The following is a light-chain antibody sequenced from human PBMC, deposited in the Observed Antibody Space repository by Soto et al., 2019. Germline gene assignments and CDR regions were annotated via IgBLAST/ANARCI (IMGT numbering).Light chain of an antibody. J-gene: IGKJ4*01. V-gene: IGKV3D-15*01. CDR2: GAS. CDR1: QSVSSY. Sequence: EILLTQSPATLSVSPGEGATLSCRASQSVSSYLAWYQQKPGQAPRLLSHGASIRAAGIPARFSGSGSGTDFTLSISSLQSEDSAIYYCQQYDNWPPRLTFGGGTKVEVK. CDR3: QQYDNWPPRLT.